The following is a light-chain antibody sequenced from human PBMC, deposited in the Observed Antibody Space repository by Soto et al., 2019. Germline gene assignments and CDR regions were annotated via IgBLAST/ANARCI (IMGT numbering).Light chain of an antibody. CDR3: QQYNSYCWT. J-gene: IGKJ1*01. Sequence: EIVLTQSPGTLSLSPGERATLSCRASQSVSSSYLAWYQQKPGQPPRLLIYGASSRATGIPDRFSGSGSGTDFTLTISRLEPDDFATYYCQQYNSYCWTFGQGTMWIS. CDR1: QSVSSSY. CDR2: GAS. V-gene: IGKV3-20*01.